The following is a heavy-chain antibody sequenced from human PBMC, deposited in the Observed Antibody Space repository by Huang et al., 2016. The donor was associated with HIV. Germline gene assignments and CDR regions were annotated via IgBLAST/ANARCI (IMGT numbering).Heavy chain of an antibody. CDR1: GFRFTNYW. V-gene: IGHV5-51*01. D-gene: IGHD4-17*01. CDR3: ARQGTPATTMAAFDI. Sequence: EMQLVQSGAEVKKPGESLNIPCRGFGFRFTNYWIAWVRRRPRKGLESMGNVYHGDSENRHNPSVRGRVSMSADKSDNTVYRHDNSLEASDTAIYFCARQGTPATTMAAFDIWGQGTMVTVSS. J-gene: IGHJ3*02. CDR2: VYHGDSEN.